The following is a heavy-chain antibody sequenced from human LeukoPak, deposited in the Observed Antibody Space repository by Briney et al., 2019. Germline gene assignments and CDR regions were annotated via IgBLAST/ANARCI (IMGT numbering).Heavy chain of an antibody. CDR2: IWYDGSNK. CDR1: GFTFSSYG. Sequence: GRSLRLSCAASGFTFSSYGMHWVRQAPGKGLEWVAVIWYDGSNKYYADSVKGRFTISRDNSKNTLYLQMNSLRAEDTAIYYCARGFPVLNVWGQGTTVTVSS. D-gene: IGHD3-9*01. J-gene: IGHJ6*02. CDR3: ARGFPVLNV. V-gene: IGHV3-33*01.